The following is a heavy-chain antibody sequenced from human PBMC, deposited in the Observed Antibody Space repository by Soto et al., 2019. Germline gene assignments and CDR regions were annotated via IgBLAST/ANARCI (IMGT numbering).Heavy chain of an antibody. Sequence: ALVKVSCKASGYTFTSYGISWVRQAPGQGLEWMGWISAYNGNTNYAQKLQGRVTMTTDTSTSTAYMELRSLRSDDTAVYYCARDVRTIFGVVIRRSYGMDVWGQGTTVTVSS. CDR1: GYTFTSYG. CDR3: ARDVRTIFGVVIRRSYGMDV. V-gene: IGHV1-18*04. CDR2: ISAYNGNT. D-gene: IGHD3-3*01. J-gene: IGHJ6*02.